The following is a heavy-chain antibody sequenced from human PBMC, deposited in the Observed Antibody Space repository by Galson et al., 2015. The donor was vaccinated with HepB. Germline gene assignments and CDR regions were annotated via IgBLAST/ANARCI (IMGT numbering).Heavy chain of an antibody. J-gene: IGHJ6*02. CDR1: GGTFSSYA. D-gene: IGHD5-24*01. Sequence: SVKVSCKASGGTFSSYAISWVRQAPGQGLEWMGGIIPIFGTANYAQKFQGRVTITADESTSTAYMELSSLRSEDTAVYYCARDPLGPNGDEPRDGYNYYYYYGMDVWGQGTTVTVSS. CDR2: IIPIFGTA. CDR3: ARDPLGPNGDEPRDGYNYYYYYGMDV. V-gene: IGHV1-69*13.